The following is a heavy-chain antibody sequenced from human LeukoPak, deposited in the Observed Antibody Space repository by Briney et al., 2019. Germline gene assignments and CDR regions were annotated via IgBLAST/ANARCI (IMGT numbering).Heavy chain of an antibody. Sequence: GGSLRLSCTASGFTFSSSAMSWVRQAPGKGLEWVSGISGSGSSTYYGDSVKGRFTISRDNSKNTLRLQMNSLRAEDTAIYYCTKGGPVAPARPANWFDPWGQGTLVTVSS. V-gene: IGHV3-23*01. CDR3: TKGGPVAPARPANWFDP. CDR2: ISGSGSST. D-gene: IGHD2-2*01. CDR1: GFTFSSSA. J-gene: IGHJ5*02.